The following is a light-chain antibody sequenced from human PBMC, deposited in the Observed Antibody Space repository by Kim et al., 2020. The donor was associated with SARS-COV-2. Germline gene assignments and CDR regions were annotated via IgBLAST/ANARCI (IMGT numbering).Light chain of an antibody. V-gene: IGLV1-40*01. CDR1: SSNIGAGYD. CDR2: ANT. J-gene: IGLJ1*01. CDR3: QSYDTSLSGYV. Sequence: QSVLTQPPSVSGAPGQRVTISCIGRSSNIGAGYDVHWYQHLPGTAPKVRIFANTNRPSGVPDRFSGSKSGTSAALVITGLQAEDEADYYCQSYDTSLSGYVFGSGTKVTVL.